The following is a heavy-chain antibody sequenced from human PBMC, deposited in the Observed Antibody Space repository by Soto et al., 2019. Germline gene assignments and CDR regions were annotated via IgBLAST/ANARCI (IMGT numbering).Heavy chain of an antibody. CDR2: IIPIFGTA. CDR3: ARGSRSYYYDSSGYPTPGAFDI. CDR1: GGTFSSYA. V-gene: IGHV1-69*13. Sequence: AASVKVSCKASGGTFSSYAISWVRQAPGQGLEWMGGIIPIFGTANYAQKVQGRVTITADESTSTAYMELSSLRSEDTAVYYCARGSRSYYYDSSGYPTPGAFDIWGQGPMVTVSS. J-gene: IGHJ3*02. D-gene: IGHD3-22*01.